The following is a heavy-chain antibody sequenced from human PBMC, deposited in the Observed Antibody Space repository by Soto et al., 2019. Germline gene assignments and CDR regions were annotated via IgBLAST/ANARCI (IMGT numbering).Heavy chain of an antibody. V-gene: IGHV3-33*01. Sequence: PGGSLRLSCAASGFTFSSYGMHWVRQAPGKGLEWVAVIWYDGSNKYYADSAKGRFTISRDNSKNTLYLQMNSLRAEDTAVYYCARERYGRGFDYWGQGTLVTVSS. CDR1: GFTFSSYG. CDR2: IWYDGSNK. CDR3: ARERYGRGFDY. J-gene: IGHJ4*02. D-gene: IGHD2-15*01.